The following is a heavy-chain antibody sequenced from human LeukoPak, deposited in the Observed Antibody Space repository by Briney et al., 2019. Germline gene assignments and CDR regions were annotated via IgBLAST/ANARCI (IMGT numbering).Heavy chain of an antibody. Sequence: ASVKVSCXASGYTFTGYYMHWVRQAPGQGLEWMARINPNSGGTNYAQKFQGRVTMTRDTSISTAYMELSRLRSDDTAVYYCARDLGAVAAGDYWGQGTLVTVSS. CDR1: GYTFTGYY. D-gene: IGHD6-19*01. J-gene: IGHJ4*02. CDR2: INPNSGGT. CDR3: ARDLGAVAAGDY. V-gene: IGHV1-2*06.